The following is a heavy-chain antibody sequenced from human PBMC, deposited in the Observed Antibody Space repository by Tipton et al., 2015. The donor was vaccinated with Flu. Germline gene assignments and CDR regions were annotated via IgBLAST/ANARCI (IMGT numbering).Heavy chain of an antibody. Sequence: SLRLSCAASGFTFSNYWMNWIRQAPGKGLEWVANIKQDGSEKYYVDSVKGRFTISKDNAKNSLYLQMNSLRAEDTAVYYCTRAMDVWGKGTTVTVSS. CDR3: TRAMDV. J-gene: IGHJ6*03. CDR2: IKQDGSEK. V-gene: IGHV3-7*03. CDR1: GFTFSNYW.